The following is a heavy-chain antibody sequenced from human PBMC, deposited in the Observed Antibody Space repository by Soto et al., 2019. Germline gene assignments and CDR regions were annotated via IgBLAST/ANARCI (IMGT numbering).Heavy chain of an antibody. Sequence: GGSLRLSCAASGFTFSSYAMHWVRQAPGKGLEWVAVISYDGSNKYYADSVKGRFTISRDNSKNTLYLQMNSLRAEDTAVYYCARDSGGIQLWANFDYWGQGTQVTVSS. CDR3: ARDSGGIQLWANFDY. D-gene: IGHD5-18*01. CDR1: GFTFSSYA. J-gene: IGHJ4*02. V-gene: IGHV3-30-3*01. CDR2: ISYDGSNK.